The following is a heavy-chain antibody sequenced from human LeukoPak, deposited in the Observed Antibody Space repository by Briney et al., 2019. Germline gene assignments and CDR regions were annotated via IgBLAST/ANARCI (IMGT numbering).Heavy chain of an antibody. D-gene: IGHD6-13*01. J-gene: IGHJ4*02. CDR1: GGSISSSSYY. Sequence: PSETLSLTCTVSGGSISSSSYYWGWIRQPPGKGLEWIGSIYYSGSTYYNPSLKSRVTISVDTSKNQFSLKLSSVTAADTAVYYCARHGSGWLNIAAAHFDYWGQGTLVTVSS. CDR2: IYYSGST. CDR3: ARHGSGWLNIAAAHFDY. V-gene: IGHV4-39*01.